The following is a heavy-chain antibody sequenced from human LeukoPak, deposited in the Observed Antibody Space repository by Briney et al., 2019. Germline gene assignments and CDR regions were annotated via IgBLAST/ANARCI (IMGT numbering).Heavy chain of an antibody. CDR3: ARDLFPINWFES. J-gene: IGHJ5*01. Sequence: SETLSLTCTVSGGSVTKYYWHWIRQALGKGLEWIGFIFHTGITNYNPSLKSRVTISGDTSKNQFSLKLTSVTAADTAVYFCARDLFPINWFESWGQGTLVTVSS. CDR2: IFHTGIT. CDR1: GGSVTKYY. V-gene: IGHV4-59*02. D-gene: IGHD2-2*02.